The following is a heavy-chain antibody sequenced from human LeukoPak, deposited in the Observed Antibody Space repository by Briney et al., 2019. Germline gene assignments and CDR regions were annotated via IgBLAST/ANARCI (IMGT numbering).Heavy chain of an antibody. CDR2: ISADGIDK. Sequence: PGGSLRLSCAASGFPFSNYGMHWVRQAPGKGLEWVAVISADGIDKYYAVSVKGRFTISRDNSKNTLYLQMSSLRPEDTAVYYCAKDKGREGDYWGQGNLVTVSS. J-gene: IGHJ4*02. CDR1: GFPFSNYG. CDR3: AKDKGREGDY. V-gene: IGHV3-30*18.